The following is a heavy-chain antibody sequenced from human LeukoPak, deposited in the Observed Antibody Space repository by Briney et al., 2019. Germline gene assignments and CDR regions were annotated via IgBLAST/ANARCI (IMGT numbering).Heavy chain of an antibody. V-gene: IGHV3-23*01. Sequence: GGSLTLSCATSGFTFSNYAVRWVRQAPGKGVEWVSSISGSGGTTYSADSVKGRFTISRDNSKNTLYLQLNSLRAEDTAVYYCAKDPYRASSGLVDYWGQGTLVTVSS. CDR2: ISGSGGTT. D-gene: IGHD5-12*01. CDR1: GFTFSNYA. J-gene: IGHJ4*02. CDR3: AKDPYRASSGLVDY.